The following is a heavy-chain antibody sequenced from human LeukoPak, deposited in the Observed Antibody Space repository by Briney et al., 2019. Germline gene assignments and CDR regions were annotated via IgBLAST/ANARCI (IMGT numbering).Heavy chain of an antibody. CDR2: INPNSGGT. Sequence: GASVKVSCKASGYTFTGYYMHWVRPAPGQGLEWMGWINPNSGGTNYAQKFQGRVTMTRDTSISTAYMELSRLRSDDTAVYYCARGDDSSGYYYVPSFDYWGQGTLVTVSS. D-gene: IGHD3-22*01. CDR1: GYTFTGYY. V-gene: IGHV1-2*02. J-gene: IGHJ4*02. CDR3: ARGDDSSGYYYVPSFDY.